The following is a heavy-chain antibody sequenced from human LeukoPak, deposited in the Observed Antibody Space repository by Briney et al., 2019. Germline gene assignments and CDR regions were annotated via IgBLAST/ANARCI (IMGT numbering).Heavy chain of an antibody. CDR1: GFIFDNYA. J-gene: IGHJ4*02. V-gene: IGHV3-23*01. CDR2: ISGSADNT. D-gene: IGHD5-24*01. CDR3: AKGPKLGDGFHCDY. Sequence: PGGSLRLSCVASGFIFDNYALSWVRQAPGKGLEWVSGISGSADNTYYADSVKGRFTIYRDISKNTVYLQMNNLRVDDTAVYYCAKGPKLGDGFHCDYWGQGTLVTVSS.